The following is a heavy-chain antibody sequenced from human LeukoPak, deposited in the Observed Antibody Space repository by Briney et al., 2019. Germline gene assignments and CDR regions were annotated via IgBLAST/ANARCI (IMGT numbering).Heavy chain of an antibody. V-gene: IGHV4-34*01. CDR3: ARGPSRTTVTTYSWFDP. CDR1: GGSFSGYY. J-gene: IGHJ5*02. Sequence: SETLSLTCAVYGGSFSGYYWSWIRQPPGKGLEWIGEINHSGSTNYNPSLKSRVTISVDTSKNQFSLKLSSVTAADTAVYYCARGPSRTTVTTYSWFDPWGQGTPVTVSS. D-gene: IGHD4-17*01. CDR2: INHSGST.